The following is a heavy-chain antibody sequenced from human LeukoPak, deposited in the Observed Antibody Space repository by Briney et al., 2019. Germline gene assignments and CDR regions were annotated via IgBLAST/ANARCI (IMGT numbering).Heavy chain of an antibody. CDR2: ISSSGRTE. CDR3: ARPDCSSTNCYEFDY. CDR1: GFNFSDCS. V-gene: IGHV3-11*04. D-gene: IGHD2-2*01. J-gene: IGHJ4*02. Sequence: PGGSLRLSCAASGFNFSDCSMSWFRQAPGKGLEWVSYISSSGRTEYYADSVKGRFTISRDNAKNSLYLQMNSLRAEDTAVYYCARPDCSSTNCYEFDYWGQGTLVTVSS.